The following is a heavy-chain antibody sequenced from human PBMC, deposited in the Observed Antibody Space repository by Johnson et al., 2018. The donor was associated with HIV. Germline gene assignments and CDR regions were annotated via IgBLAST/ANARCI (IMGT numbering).Heavy chain of an antibody. D-gene: IGHD3-10*01. Sequence: VQLVESGGGLVQPGGSLRLSCAASGFTFSSYDMHWVRQATGKGLEWVSAIGTAGDTYYPGSVKGRFTISRENAKNSLYLQMNSLRAGDTAVYSCARDLRLNRTVQGRIIISGTFGRWVHGTVLHVSS. V-gene: IGHV3-13*01. CDR2: IGTAGDT. J-gene: IGHJ3*02. CDR1: GFTFSSYD. CDR3: ARDLRLNRTVQGRIIISGTFGR.